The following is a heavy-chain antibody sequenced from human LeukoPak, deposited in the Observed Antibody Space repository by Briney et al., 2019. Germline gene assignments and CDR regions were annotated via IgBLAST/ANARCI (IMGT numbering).Heavy chain of an antibody. CDR2: IIPILGIA. CDR3: ARGPRIAAASSDY. CDR1: GGTFSSYA. Sequence: GASVKVSCKASGGTFSSYAISWVRQAPGQGLEWMGRIIPILGIANYVQKFQGRVTITADKSTSTAYMELSSLRSEDTVVYYCARGPRIAAASSDYWGQGTLVTVSS. D-gene: IGHD6-13*01. J-gene: IGHJ4*02. V-gene: IGHV1-69*04.